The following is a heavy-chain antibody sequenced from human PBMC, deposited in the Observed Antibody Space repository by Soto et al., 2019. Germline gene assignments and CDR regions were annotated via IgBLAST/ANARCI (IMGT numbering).Heavy chain of an antibody. CDR3: ATGTAHYGPGSPLDC. V-gene: IGHV5-51*01. Sequence: GESLKISCKGSGYSFTSYWIGWVRQMPAKGLEWMGIIYPGDSDTRYSPSFQGQVTISADKSISTAYLQWSSLKASDTAMYYCATGTAHYGPGSPLDCWGQGTLVTVSS. CDR2: IYPGDSDT. D-gene: IGHD3-10*01. J-gene: IGHJ4*02. CDR1: GYSFTSYW.